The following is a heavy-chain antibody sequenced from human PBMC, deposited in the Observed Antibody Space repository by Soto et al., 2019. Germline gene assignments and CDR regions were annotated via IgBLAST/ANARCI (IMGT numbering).Heavy chain of an antibody. CDR1: GFTFSSYW. V-gene: IGHV3-7*01. D-gene: IGHD6-19*01. CDR3: ERDGVEAGLYLDN. Sequence: EVQLVESGGGLVQPGGSLRLSCAASGFTFSSYWMSWVRQAPGKGLEWVANINQDGSEKYYVDSVKGRFTISRDNAKNSLYLQVNSLRAEDTAVYYCERDGVEAGLYLDNWGQGTLVTVSS. CDR2: INQDGSEK. J-gene: IGHJ4*02.